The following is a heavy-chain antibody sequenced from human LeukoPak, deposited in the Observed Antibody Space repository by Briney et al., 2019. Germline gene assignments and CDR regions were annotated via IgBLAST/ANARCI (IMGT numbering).Heavy chain of an antibody. V-gene: IGHV4-39*01. J-gene: IGHJ6*03. CDR3: ARQVSDYFYYYIDV. CDR1: GGSISSSGYS. Sequence: PSETLSLTCSVSGGSISSSGYSWNWIRQPPGKGLEWVGSIYYSGTTYYNSSLKSRVTISEDTSKNRFSLMLTSVTAADTAVYYCARQVSDYFYYYIDVWGEGTTVIVSS. CDR2: IYYSGTT.